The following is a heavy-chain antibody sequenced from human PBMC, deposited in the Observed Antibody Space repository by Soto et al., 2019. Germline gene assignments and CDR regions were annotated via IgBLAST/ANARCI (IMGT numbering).Heavy chain of an antibody. CDR2: ISAYNGNT. D-gene: IGHD3-22*01. CDR3: ARAPECYYDSSGYGIDY. V-gene: IGHV1-18*01. J-gene: IGHJ4*02. CDR1: GYTFTSYG. Sequence: QVQLVQSGAEVKKPGASVKVSCKASGYTFTSYGISWVRQAPGQGLEWMGWISAYNGNTNYAQKLQCRVTMTTDTSTSTAYMELRSLRSDDTAVYYCARAPECYYDSSGYGIDYWGQGTLVTVSS.